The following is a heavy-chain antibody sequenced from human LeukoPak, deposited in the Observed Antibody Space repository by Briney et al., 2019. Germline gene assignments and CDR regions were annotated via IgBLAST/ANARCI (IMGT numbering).Heavy chain of an antibody. V-gene: IGHV3-30*02. CDR3: AKDSDYYGSGSYYDY. CDR2: IRYDGSVE. J-gene: IGHJ4*02. Sequence: GGSLRLSCAASGFTFSSYGMHWVRQAPGKGLEWVAYIRYDGSVEYYADSVKGRFTISRDNSKNTLYLQMNGLRAEDTAVYYCAKDSDYYGSGSYYDYWGQGTLVTVSS. D-gene: IGHD3-10*01. CDR1: GFTFSSYG.